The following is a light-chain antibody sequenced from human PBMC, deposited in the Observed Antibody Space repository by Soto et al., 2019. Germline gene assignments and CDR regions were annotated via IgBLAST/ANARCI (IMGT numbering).Light chain of an antibody. CDR1: QSVSSSY. Sequence: EIVLTQSPGTLSLSPGERATLSCRASQSVSSSYLAWYQQKPGQAPRLLIYGVSSRATGIPDRFSGSGSGTDFTLTISRREPEDFAVYYCQQYGNSPITFGQGTRLEIK. CDR3: QQYGNSPIT. V-gene: IGKV3-20*01. J-gene: IGKJ5*01. CDR2: GVS.